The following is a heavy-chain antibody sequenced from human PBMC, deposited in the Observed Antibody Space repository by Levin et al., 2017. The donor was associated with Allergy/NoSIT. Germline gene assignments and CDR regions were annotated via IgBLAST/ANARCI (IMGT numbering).Heavy chain of an antibody. J-gene: IGHJ4*02. CDR2: IYPGDSDT. D-gene: IGHD5-18*01. V-gene: IGHV5-51*01. CDR3: ARNTAMAKGLDY. CDR1: GYSFTSYW. Sequence: ASVKVSCKGSGYSFTSYWIGWVRQMPGKGLEWMGIIYPGDSDTRYSPSFQGQVTISADKSISTAYLQWSSLKASDTAMYYCARNTAMAKGLDYWGQGTLVTVSS.